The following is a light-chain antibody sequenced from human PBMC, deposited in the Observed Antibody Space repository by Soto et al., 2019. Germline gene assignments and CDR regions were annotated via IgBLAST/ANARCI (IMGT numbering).Light chain of an antibody. CDR1: QSVTNSY. CDR2: GAS. CDR3: QQYGSSPQT. J-gene: IGKJ1*01. Sequence: EIVLTQSPGTLSLSPGERATLSCRASQSVTNSYLAWYQHKPGRAPRLLIYGASSRATGIPLRFSGSGSGTDFTLTISRLEPEDSAVYYCQQYGSSPQTFGQGTKVEIK. V-gene: IGKV3-20*01.